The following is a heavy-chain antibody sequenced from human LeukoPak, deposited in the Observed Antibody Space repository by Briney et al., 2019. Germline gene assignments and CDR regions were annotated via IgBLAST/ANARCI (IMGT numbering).Heavy chain of an antibody. CDR2: ITGGGGST. CDR3: AKTYYYDSTGYPITPSDY. J-gene: IGHJ4*02. V-gene: IGHV3-23*01. CDR1: GXTFSRFA. Sequence: PGGSLRLSCAASGXTFSRFAMSWVRQAPGKGLEWVSAITGGGGSTYYADSVKGRFIISRDNFKNTLHLQMNSLRAEDTAVYYCAKTYYYDSTGYPITPSDYWGQGTLVTVSS. D-gene: IGHD3-22*01.